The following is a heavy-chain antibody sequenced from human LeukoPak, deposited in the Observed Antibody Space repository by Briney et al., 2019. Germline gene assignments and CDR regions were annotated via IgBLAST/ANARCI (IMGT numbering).Heavy chain of an antibody. CDR3: ARVRVGVWGSYRHHPEPYFDY. V-gene: IGHV3-23*01. CDR2: ISGSGGST. Sequence: SGGSLRLSCAASGFTFSSYAMSWVRQAPGKGLEWVSAISGSGGSTYYADSVKGRFTISRDNSKNTLYLQMNSLRAEDTAVYYCARVRVGVWGSYRHHPEPYFDYWGQGTLATVSS. CDR1: GFTFSSYA. J-gene: IGHJ4*02. D-gene: IGHD3-16*02.